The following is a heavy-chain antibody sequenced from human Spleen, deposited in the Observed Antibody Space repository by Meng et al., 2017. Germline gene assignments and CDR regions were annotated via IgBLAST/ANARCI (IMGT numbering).Heavy chain of an antibody. V-gene: IGHV1-2*06. J-gene: IGHJ4*02. Sequence: ASVKVSCKASGYTFTGYYIHWVRQAPGQGLEWMGRINPNTGGTDFAQKFQGRVTMTRDTSVSTAYMELSSLRSDDTAVYFCARVDHYESFGYKPTYYFDYWGQGTLVTVSS. CDR3: ARVDHYESFGYKPTYYFDY. CDR1: GYTFTGYY. CDR2: INPNTGGT. D-gene: IGHD3-22*01.